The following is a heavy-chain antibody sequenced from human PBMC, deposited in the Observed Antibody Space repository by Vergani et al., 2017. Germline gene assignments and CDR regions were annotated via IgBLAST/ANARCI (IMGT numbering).Heavy chain of an antibody. CDR1: GGSFSSYY. CDR2: IYYSWST. D-gene: IGHD3-10*01. CDR3: ASTYGSGSYTFDY. V-gene: IGHV4-59*01. Sequence: QVQLQESGPGLVKPSETLSLTCTVSGGSFSSYYWSWIRQPPGKGLEWIGYIYYSWSTNYNPSLKSRVTISVDTSKNQFSLKLSSVTAADTAVYYCASTYGSGSYTFDYWGQGTLVTVSS. J-gene: IGHJ4*02.